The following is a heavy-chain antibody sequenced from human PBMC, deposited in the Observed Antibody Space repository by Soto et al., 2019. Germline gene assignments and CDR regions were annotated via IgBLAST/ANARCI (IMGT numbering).Heavy chain of an antibody. Sequence: ASVKVSCKASGYTFTSYDINRVRQATGQGLEWMGWMNPNSGNTGYAQKFQGRVTMTRNTSISTAYMELSSLRSEDTAVYYCARDLGYCSGGSCARDYWGQGTLGTVSS. J-gene: IGHJ4*02. CDR3: ARDLGYCSGGSCARDY. D-gene: IGHD2-15*01. CDR2: MNPNSGNT. CDR1: GYTFTSYD. V-gene: IGHV1-8*01.